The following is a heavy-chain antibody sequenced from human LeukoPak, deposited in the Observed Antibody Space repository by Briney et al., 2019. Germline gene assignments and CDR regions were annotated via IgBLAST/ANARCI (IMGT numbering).Heavy chain of an antibody. CDR1: GGSISSGDYY. CDR3: ARRLFHWYFDL. J-gene: IGHJ2*01. V-gene: IGHV4-30-4*08. Sequence: TLSLTCTVSGGSISSGDYYWSWIRQPPGKGLEWIGYIYYSGSTYYNPSLKSRVTISVDTSKNHFSLKLSSVTAADTAVYYCARRLFHWYFDLWGRGTLVTVSS. CDR2: IYYSGST.